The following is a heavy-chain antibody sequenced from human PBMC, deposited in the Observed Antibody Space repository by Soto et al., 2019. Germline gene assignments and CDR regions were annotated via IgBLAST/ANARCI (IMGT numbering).Heavy chain of an antibody. CDR2: INPNSGGT. D-gene: IGHD3-3*01. J-gene: IGHJ6*02. V-gene: IGHV1-2*02. CDR1: GYTFTGYY. Sequence: ASVKVSCKASGYTFTGYYMHWVRQAPGQGLEWMGWINPNSGGTNYAQKFQGRVTMTRDTSISTAYMELSRLRSDDTAVYYCARDHGDDFWSGPYYYYYGMDVWGQGTTVTVSS. CDR3: ARDHGDDFWSGPYYYYYGMDV.